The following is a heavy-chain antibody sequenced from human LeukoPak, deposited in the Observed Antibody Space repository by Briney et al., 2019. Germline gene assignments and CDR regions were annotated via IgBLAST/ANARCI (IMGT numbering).Heavy chain of an antibody. Sequence: PGGSLRLSCAASGFTFSNYWMHWVRQAPGMGLVWVSRINSDGRSTTYADSVKGRFTISRDNAKNTLYLQVNSLRAEDTAIYYCARDRMGGYYYGIDVWGQGTTVIVSS. V-gene: IGHV3-74*01. J-gene: IGHJ6*02. CDR3: ARDRMGGYYYGIDV. CDR2: INSDGRST. CDR1: GFTFSNYW. D-gene: IGHD3-16*01.